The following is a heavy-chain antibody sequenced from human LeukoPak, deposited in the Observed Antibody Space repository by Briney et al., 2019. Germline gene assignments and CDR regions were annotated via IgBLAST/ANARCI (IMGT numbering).Heavy chain of an antibody. V-gene: IGHV3-48*01. Sequence: GGSLRLSCAASGFTFSSYSMNWVRQAPGKGLEWVSYISSSSSTIYYADSVKGRFTISRDNAKNSLYLQMNSLRAEDTAVYYCATPYYDFWSGYYAPRYMDVWGKGTTVTVSS. J-gene: IGHJ6*03. CDR3: ATPYYDFWSGYYAPRYMDV. CDR1: GFTFSSYS. CDR2: ISSSSSTI. D-gene: IGHD3-3*01.